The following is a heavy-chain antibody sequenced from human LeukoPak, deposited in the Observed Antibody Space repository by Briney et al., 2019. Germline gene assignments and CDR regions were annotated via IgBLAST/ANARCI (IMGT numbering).Heavy chain of an antibody. V-gene: IGHV4-59*01. CDR2: IYYSGST. J-gene: IGHJ3*02. D-gene: IGHD3-9*01. CDR3: ARDYGPSNDYDILTGSPTGAFDI. CDR1: GGSISSYY. Sequence: PSETLSLTCTVSGGSISSYYWSWIRQPPGKGLEWIGYIYYSGSTNYNPSLKSRVTISVDTSKNQFSLKLSSVTAADTAVYYCARDYGPSNDYDILTGSPTGAFDIWGQGTMVTVSS.